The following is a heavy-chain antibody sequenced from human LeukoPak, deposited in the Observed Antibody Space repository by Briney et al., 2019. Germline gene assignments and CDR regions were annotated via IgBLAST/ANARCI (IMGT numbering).Heavy chain of an antibody. V-gene: IGHV4-30-4*01. CDR3: ARGLGSSWYPLYYYYGMDV. CDR2: IYYSGST. D-gene: IGHD6-13*01. Sequence: SETLSLTCTVSGGSISSGDYYWSWIRQPPGKGLEWIVYIYYSGSTYYNPSLKSRITISVDTSKYQFSLKLSSVTAADTAVYYCARGLGSSWYPLYYYYGMDVWGKGTTVTVSS. J-gene: IGHJ6*04. CDR1: GGSISSGDYY.